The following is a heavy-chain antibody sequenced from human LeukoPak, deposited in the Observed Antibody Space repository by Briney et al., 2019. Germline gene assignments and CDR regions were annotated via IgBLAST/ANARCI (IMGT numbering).Heavy chain of an antibody. J-gene: IGHJ4*02. CDR3: TRGYGSFDN. CDR1: GFTFSNFG. V-gene: IGHV3-33*01. Sequence: GGSLRLSCAASGFTFSNFGMHWVRQAPGKGLEWVAVIWYDGSNKYYADSVKGRFTISRDNSKNTLYVQMNSLIADDTAVYYCTRGYGSFDNWGQGTLVPVSS. CDR2: IWYDGSNK. D-gene: IGHD3-10*01.